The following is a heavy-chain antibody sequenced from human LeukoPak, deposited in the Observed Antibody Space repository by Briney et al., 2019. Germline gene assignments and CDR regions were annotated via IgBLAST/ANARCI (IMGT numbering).Heavy chain of an antibody. CDR3: AREIAAAGTRAVDY. CDR1: GFIFSNYW. V-gene: IGHV3-74*01. D-gene: IGHD6-13*01. Sequence: PGGSLRLSCAASGFIFSNYWMHWVRQAPGKGLVWVSRINSDGSSTNYADSVKGRFTISRDNAKNTLYLQMNSLRAEDTAVYYCAREIAAAGTRAVDYWGQGTLVTVSS. J-gene: IGHJ4*02. CDR2: INSDGSST.